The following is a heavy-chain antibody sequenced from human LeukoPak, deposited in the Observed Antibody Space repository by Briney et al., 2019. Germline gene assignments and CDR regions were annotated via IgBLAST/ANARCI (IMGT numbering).Heavy chain of an antibody. Sequence: PGGSLRLSCAASGFTFDDYAMHWVRQAPGRGLEWVSGISWNSGNILYVDSVKGRFTISRDNAKNSLYLQMNSLRAEDTAIYYCARPAYTAAYDLWGQGTMVTVSS. CDR1: GFTFDDYA. V-gene: IGHV3-9*01. D-gene: IGHD3-16*01. CDR3: ARPAYTAAYDL. J-gene: IGHJ3*01. CDR2: ISWNSGNI.